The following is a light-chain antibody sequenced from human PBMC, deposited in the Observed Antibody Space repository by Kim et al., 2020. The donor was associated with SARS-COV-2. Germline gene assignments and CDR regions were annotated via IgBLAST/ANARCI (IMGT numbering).Light chain of an antibody. Sequence: PGERATHSCRASQSVSTYLAWYQQKPGQAPRLLIYDASNRATGVPARFSGSGSGTDFTLTISSLQSEDFAVYYCQQRSNWPPALTFGGGTKVDIK. CDR1: QSVSTY. V-gene: IGKV3-11*01. CDR3: QQRSNWPPALT. CDR2: DAS. J-gene: IGKJ4*01.